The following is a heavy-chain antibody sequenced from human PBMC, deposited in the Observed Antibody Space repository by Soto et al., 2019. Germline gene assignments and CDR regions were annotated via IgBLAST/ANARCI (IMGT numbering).Heavy chain of an antibody. V-gene: IGHV3-30-3*01. Sequence: QVQLVESGGGVVQPGRSLRLSCAASGFTFSSYAMHWVRQAPGKGLEWVAVISYDGSNKYYADSVKGRFTISRDNSKNTLYLQMNSLRAEDTAVYYCARCSSSRYYFDYWGQGTLVTVSS. CDR3: ARCSSSRYYFDY. D-gene: IGHD6-6*01. CDR2: ISYDGSNK. CDR1: GFTFSSYA. J-gene: IGHJ4*02.